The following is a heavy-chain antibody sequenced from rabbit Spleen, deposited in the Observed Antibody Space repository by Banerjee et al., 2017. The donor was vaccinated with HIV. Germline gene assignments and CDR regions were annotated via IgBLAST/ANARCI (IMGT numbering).Heavy chain of an antibody. CDR1: GFSLSSYA. CDR2: IGGGTTNT. V-gene: IGHV1S40*01. CDR3: TRYDDTNAYNL. Sequence: QSLEESGGDLVKPGASLTLTCTVSGFSLSSYAMSWVRQAPGKGLEWIGDIGGGTTNTYYASWAKGRFTISKTSSTTVTLQMTSLTAADTATYFCTRYDDTNAYNLWGPGTLVTVS. J-gene: IGHJ4*01. D-gene: IGHD6-1*01.